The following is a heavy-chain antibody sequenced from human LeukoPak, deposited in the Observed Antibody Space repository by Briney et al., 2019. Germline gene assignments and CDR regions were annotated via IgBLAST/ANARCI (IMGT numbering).Heavy chain of an antibody. CDR1: GFTFSSYA. J-gene: IGHJ4*02. Sequence: PGGSLTLSCAGSGFTFSSYAMSWVRQAPGQGLEWVSVISDSGDYTSYADSVRGRFTISRDNSRNTLYLQMISLRPEDTAVYYCAKDLTIFGVVLIVLEDDYWGQGTLVTVSS. CDR3: AKDLTIFGVVLIVLEDDY. D-gene: IGHD3-3*01. CDR2: ISDSGDYT. V-gene: IGHV3-23*01.